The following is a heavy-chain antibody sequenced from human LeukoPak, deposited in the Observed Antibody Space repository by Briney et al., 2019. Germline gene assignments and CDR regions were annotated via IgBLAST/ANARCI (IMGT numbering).Heavy chain of an antibody. CDR1: GLTFSSYA. D-gene: IGHD6-19*01. CDR3: ATSVSVAENAFDI. CDR2: ISYDGTNK. Sequence: PGRSLRLPCAASGLTFSSYAMDWVRQAPGKGLAWVTSISYDGTNKYYADSVKGRFTISRDDSTNTLYLQMNSLRSDDSAVYYCATSVSVAENAFDIWGQGTMVTVSS. V-gene: IGHV3-30*04. J-gene: IGHJ3*02.